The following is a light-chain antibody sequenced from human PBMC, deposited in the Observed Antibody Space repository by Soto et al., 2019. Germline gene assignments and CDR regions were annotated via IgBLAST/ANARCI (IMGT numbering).Light chain of an antibody. CDR3: QQYNSYWT. V-gene: IGKV1-5*03. Sequence: TQSASPRSASVGDRVTIHCRASQSISSWLAWYQQKPGKAPKLLIYKASSLESGVPSRFSGSGSGTEFTLTISSLQPDDFATYYCQQYNSYWTFGQGTKV. CDR1: QSISSW. CDR2: KAS. J-gene: IGKJ1*01.